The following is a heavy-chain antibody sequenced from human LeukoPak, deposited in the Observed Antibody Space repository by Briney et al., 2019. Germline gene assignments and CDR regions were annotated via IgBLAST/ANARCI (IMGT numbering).Heavy chain of an antibody. J-gene: IGHJ4*02. Sequence: PSQTLSLTCTVSGGSISSGDYYWSWIRQPPGKGLEWIGYIYYSGSTYYNPSLKSRVTISVDTSKNQFSLKLSSVTAADTAVYYCARITVAGTLTHDYWGQGTLVTVSS. V-gene: IGHV4-30-4*08. D-gene: IGHD6-19*01. CDR2: IYYSGST. CDR3: ARITVAGTLTHDY. CDR1: GGSISSGDYY.